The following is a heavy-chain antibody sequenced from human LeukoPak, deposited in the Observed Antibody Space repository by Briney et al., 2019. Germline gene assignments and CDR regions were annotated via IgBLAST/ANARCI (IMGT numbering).Heavy chain of an antibody. CDR1: GGSISSSSYY. J-gene: IGHJ6*03. D-gene: IGHD5-24*01. Sequence: SETLSLTCTVSGGSISSSSYYWGWIRQPPGKGLEWIGSIYYSGSTYYNPSLKSRVTISVDTSKNQFSLKLSSVTAADTAVYYCTLEAEDDGYKSYCYYMDVWGKGTTVTVSS. CDR2: IYYSGST. CDR3: TLEAEDDGYKSYCYYMDV. V-gene: IGHV4-39*07.